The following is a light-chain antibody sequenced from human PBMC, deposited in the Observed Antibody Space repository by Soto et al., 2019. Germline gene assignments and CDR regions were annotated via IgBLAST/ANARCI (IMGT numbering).Light chain of an antibody. V-gene: IGKV1-5*01. Sequence: DIQMTQFPSTLFASVGDRVTITCRASQSISRWLAWYQQKPGKAPKLLIYDASNLEKGVPSRFSGRGSGTEFTLTIISLQPDDCATYFCQQYNSYSPDTFGQGTKVKI. CDR2: DAS. J-gene: IGKJ1*01. CDR1: QSISRW. CDR3: QQYNSYSPDT.